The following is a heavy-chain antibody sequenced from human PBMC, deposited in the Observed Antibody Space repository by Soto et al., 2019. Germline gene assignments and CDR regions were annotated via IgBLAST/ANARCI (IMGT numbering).Heavy chain of an antibody. J-gene: IGHJ4*02. Sequence: EVQLVESGGGLVQPGGSLRLSCAGSGFTFTSHGMNWVRQAPGKGLEWVSHITSGSSSKYYADSVKGRFTISRDNAKKSVYLQMNRLRDEDTAVYYCVRALGCISTSCHAHFDFWGQGTLVTVSS. V-gene: IGHV3-48*02. D-gene: IGHD2-2*01. CDR1: GFTFTSHG. CDR2: ITSGSSSK. CDR3: VRALGCISTSCHAHFDF.